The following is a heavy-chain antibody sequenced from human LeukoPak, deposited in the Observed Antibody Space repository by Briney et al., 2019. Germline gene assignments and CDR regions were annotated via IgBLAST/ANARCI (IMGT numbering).Heavy chain of an antibody. J-gene: IGHJ6*02. CDR3: ARHGSRGSSCYYCGMDV. V-gene: IGHV4-4*07. CDR1: GGSISSYY. D-gene: IGHD2-15*01. CDR2: IYTSGST. Sequence: SETLSLTCTVSGGSISSYYWSWIRQPAGKGLEWIGRIYTSGSTNYNPSLKSRVTMSVDTSRNQFSMKLSSVTAADTAVYYCARHGSRGSSCYYCGMDVWGQGTTVTVSS.